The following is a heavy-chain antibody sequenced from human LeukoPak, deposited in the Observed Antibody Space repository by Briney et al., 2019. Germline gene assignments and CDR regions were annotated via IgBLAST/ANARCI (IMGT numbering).Heavy chain of an antibody. CDR3: ARGRAGGSGSYYYYYYYYMDV. CDR1: GGSFSGYY. CDR2: INHSGST. D-gene: IGHD3-10*01. V-gene: IGHV4-34*01. J-gene: IGHJ6*03. Sequence: SETLSLTCAVYGGSFSGYYWSWIRQPPGKGLEWIGEINHSGSTNYNPSLKSRVTISVDTSKNQFSLKLSSVTAADTAVYYCARGRAGGSGSYYYYYYYYMDVWGKGTTVTVSS.